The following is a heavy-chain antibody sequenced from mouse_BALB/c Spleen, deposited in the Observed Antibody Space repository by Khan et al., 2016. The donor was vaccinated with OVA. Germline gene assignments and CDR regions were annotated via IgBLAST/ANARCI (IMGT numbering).Heavy chain of an antibody. V-gene: IGHV1S136*01. CDR1: GYTFTSYV. J-gene: IGHJ2*01. CDR2: IYPYNDDT. Sequence: VQLQQPGPELVKPGASVRMSCKASGYTFTSYVMHWVKQKPGQGLEWIGYIYPYNDDTKYNEKFKGKATLTSDKSSSTAYMQLSSLTSEDSAVXYCAKSYRYDVDLDYWGQGTTLTVSS. D-gene: IGHD2-14*01. CDR3: AKSYRYDVDLDY.